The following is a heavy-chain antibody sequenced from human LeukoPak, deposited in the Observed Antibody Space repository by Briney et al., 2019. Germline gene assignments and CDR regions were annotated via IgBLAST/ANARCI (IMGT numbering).Heavy chain of an antibody. V-gene: IGHV4-34*01. D-gene: IGHD6-13*01. CDR2: IYHSGNT. Sequence: SETLSLTCAVYGGSFSAYYWSWIRQPPGKGLEWIGEIYHSGNTNYNPSLKSRVTISVDTSKNQFSLKLSSVTAADTAVYYCARDSSSWYWSYYYYYMDVWGKGTTVTISS. CDR3: ARDSSSWYWSYYYYYMDV. J-gene: IGHJ6*03. CDR1: GGSFSAYY.